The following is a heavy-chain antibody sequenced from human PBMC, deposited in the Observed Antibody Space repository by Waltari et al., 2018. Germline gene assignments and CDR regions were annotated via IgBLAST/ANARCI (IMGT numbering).Heavy chain of an antibody. D-gene: IGHD2-21*01. J-gene: IGHJ5*02. CDR1: GGSFSGSY. CDR2: INHSGST. V-gene: IGHV4-34*01. CDR3: ARDRGTPWGGNWFDP. Sequence: QVQLQQWGAGLLKPSETLSLTCAVYGGSFSGSYWSWIRQPPGKGLEWIGEINHSGSTNYNPSLKSRVTISVDTSKNQFSLKLSSVTAADTAVYYCARDRGTPWGGNWFDPWGQGTLVTVSS.